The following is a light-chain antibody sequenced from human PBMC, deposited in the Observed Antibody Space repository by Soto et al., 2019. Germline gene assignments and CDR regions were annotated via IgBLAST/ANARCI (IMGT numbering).Light chain of an antibody. CDR1: SSDVGGYDY. J-gene: IGLJ1*01. CDR3: SSYTGCNPSAV. CDR2: EVT. Sequence: QSALTQPPSASGSPGQSVTISCTGTSSDVGGYDYVSWYQQHPGKAPKLMIYEVTIRPSGVSDRFSGSKSGNTASLTVSGLQAEDKADYYCSSYTGCNPSAVFGTGTKLTVL. V-gene: IGLV2-8*01.